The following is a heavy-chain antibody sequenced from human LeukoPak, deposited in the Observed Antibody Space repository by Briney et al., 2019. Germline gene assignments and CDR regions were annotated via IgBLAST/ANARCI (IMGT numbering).Heavy chain of an antibody. CDR3: ARGSSSSGWYRNWFDP. V-gene: IGHV3-74*01. CDR2: IKSDGSST. CDR1: GFTFRSYW. J-gene: IGHJ5*02. Sequence: GGSLRLSCAASGFTFRSYWMHWVRQAPGKGLVWVSRIKSDGSSTTYADSVKGRFTISRDNAKNTLYLQMNSLRAEDTAVYYCARGSSSSGWYRNWFDPWGQGTLVTVSS. D-gene: IGHD6-19*01.